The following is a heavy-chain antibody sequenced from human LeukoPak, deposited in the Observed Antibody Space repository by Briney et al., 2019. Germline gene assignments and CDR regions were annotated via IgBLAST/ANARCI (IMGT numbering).Heavy chain of an antibody. J-gene: IGHJ5*02. V-gene: IGHV3-48*01. Sequence: PGGSLRLSCAASGFTFSSYGMNWVRPAPGKGLEWISYISTSSSTIYSADSVKGRFTISRDNAKNSLYLQMNSLRAEDTAVYYCARDDCSSTSCAKHSNWFDPWGQGTLVTVSS. D-gene: IGHD2-2*01. CDR1: GFTFSSYG. CDR2: ISTSSSTI. CDR3: ARDDCSSTSCAKHSNWFDP.